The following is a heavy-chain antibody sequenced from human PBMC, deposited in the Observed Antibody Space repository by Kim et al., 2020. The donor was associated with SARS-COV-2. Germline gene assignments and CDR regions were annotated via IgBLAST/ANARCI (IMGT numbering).Heavy chain of an antibody. CDR1: GYTSTGYY. CDR2: IHANNGGT. V-gene: IGHV1-2*06. J-gene: IGHJ5*02. CDR3: ATGGYCSSNNCSDNLFDP. Sequence: ASVKVSCQASGYTSTGYYIHWVRQAPGQGLEWMGRIHANNGGTNYPQKFQGRVTMTRDASISTAYMELRRLGPDDTALYYCATGGYCSSNNCSDNLFDPWGQGTLVTVSS. D-gene: IGHD2-2*01.